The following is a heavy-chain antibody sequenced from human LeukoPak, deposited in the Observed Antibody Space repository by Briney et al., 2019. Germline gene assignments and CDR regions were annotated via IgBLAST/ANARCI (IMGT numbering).Heavy chain of an antibody. Sequence: SETLSLTCAVSGGSISTGNWWSWVRQSPGKGLEWIGEIYHSGSSNYNPSLKSRVTMSIDNSKHHFSLSLTSVTAADTAVYYCAREGSRRLYMDVWGRGTTVTVSS. CDR3: AREGSRRLYMDV. J-gene: IGHJ6*03. CDR2: IYHSGSS. D-gene: IGHD6-25*01. CDR1: GGSISTGNW. V-gene: IGHV4-4*02.